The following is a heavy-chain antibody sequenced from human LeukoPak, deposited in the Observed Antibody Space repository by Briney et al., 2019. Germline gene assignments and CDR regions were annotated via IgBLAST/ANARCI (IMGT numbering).Heavy chain of an antibody. J-gene: IGHJ4*02. D-gene: IGHD3-10*01. V-gene: IGHV3-74*01. CDR3: ARESSVVRGVITDFDY. CDR1: GFTFSSYR. Sequence: GGSLRLSCAASGFTFSSYRMHWVRQAPGKGLVWVSRINTDGSSTSYADSVKGRFTISRDNAKNTLYLQMNSLRAEDTAVYYCARESSVVRGVITDFDYWGQGTLVTVSS. CDR2: INTDGSST.